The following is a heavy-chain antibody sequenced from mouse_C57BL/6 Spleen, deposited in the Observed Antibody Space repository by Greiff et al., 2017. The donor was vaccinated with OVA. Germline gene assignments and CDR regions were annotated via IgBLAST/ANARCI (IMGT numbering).Heavy chain of an antibody. CDR1: GYTFTSYW. Sequence: QVQLKESGAELVMPGASVKLSCKASGYTFTSYWMHWVKQRPGQGLEWIGEIDPSDSYTNYNQKFKGKSTLTVDKSSSTAYMQLSSLTSEDSAVYYCARQLRLYAMDYWGQGTSVTVSS. V-gene: IGHV1-69*01. CDR2: IDPSDSYT. D-gene: IGHD3-2*02. CDR3: ARQLRLYAMDY. J-gene: IGHJ4*01.